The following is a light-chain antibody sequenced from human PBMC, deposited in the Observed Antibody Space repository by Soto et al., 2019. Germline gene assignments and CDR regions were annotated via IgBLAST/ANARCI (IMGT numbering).Light chain of an antibody. J-gene: IGLJ1*01. Sequence: QSVLTQPASVSGSPGHSITISCTGTSSDVGGYNYVSWYQQHPGKGPKLMIYEVSNRPSGVSNRFSGSKSGNTATLTISGLQAEEEADYYCSSYTSTTTRVFGTGTKVTVL. CDR3: SSYTSTTTRV. CDR2: EVS. CDR1: SSDVGGYNY. V-gene: IGLV2-14*03.